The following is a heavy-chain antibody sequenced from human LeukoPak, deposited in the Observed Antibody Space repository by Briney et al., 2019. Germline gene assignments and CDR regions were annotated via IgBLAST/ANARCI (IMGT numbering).Heavy chain of an antibody. CDR1: GGSFSGYY. CDR3: ARGPNDYGDFTPHPLKY. V-gene: IGHV4-34*01. CDR2: INHSGST. D-gene: IGHD4-17*01. J-gene: IGHJ4*02. Sequence: SETLSLTCAVYGGSFSGYYWSWIRQPPGKGLEWIGEINHSGSTNYNPSLKSRVTISVDTSKNQFSLKLSSVTAADTAVYYCARGPNDYGDFTPHPLKYWGQGTLVTVSS.